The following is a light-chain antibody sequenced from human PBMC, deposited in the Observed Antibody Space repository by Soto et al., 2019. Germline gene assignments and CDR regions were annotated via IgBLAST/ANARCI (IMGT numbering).Light chain of an antibody. CDR2: SNN. CDR3: AAWDDSLNGYV. V-gene: IGLV1-44*01. Sequence: QSVLTQPPSASGTPGRRVTISCSGSSSNIGSNTVNCYQQLPGTAPKLLIYSNNQRPSGVPDRFSGSKSGTSASLAISGLQSEAEADYYCAAWDDSLNGYVCGTGIKDT. CDR1: SSNIGSNT. J-gene: IGLJ1*01.